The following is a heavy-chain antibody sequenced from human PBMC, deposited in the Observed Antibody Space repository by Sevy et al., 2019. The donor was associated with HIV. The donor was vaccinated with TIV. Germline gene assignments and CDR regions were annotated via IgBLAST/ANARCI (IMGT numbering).Heavy chain of an antibody. CDR1: GYTFTSYG. V-gene: IGHV1-18*01. CDR2: ISAYNGNT. D-gene: IGHD3-3*01. CDR3: ARDRDFWSGQYYYYGMDV. Sequence: ASVKVSCKASGYTFTSYGISWVRQAPGQGLEWMGWISAYNGNTNYAQTLQGRVTMTTDTSTSTAYMELRSLRSDDTAVYYCARDRDFWSGQYYYYGMDVWGQGTTVTVSS. J-gene: IGHJ6*02.